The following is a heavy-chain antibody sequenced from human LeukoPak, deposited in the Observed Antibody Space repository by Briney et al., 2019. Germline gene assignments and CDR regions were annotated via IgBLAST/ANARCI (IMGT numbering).Heavy chain of an antibody. CDR2: INPNSGST. J-gene: IGHJ5*02. D-gene: IGHD3-10*01. V-gene: IGHV1-2*02. CDR3: ARDTDEVDGVSGGYSDNCCDP. CDR1: GYTFSSYC. Sequence: ASVKVSCKASGYTFSSYCLRWVRQAPGQGLEWMGWINPNSGSTNSAQKFQGRVTMTTDTSIITAYMELSRLRSEDTAVYYCARDTDEVDGVSGGYSDNCCDPWGQRTLGTVSS.